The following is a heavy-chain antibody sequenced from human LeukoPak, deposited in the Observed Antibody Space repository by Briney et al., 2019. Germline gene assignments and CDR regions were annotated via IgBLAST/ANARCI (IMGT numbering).Heavy chain of an antibody. CDR1: GYSLTYLS. V-gene: IGHV1-24*01. CDR3: ARGSLMITFGGVIVTNFDY. D-gene: IGHD3-16*02. Sequence: ASVKVSCKGSGYSLTYLSMHWVRQAPGEGLEWMGGVDPEDGETNYAQNLQGRVTMTTDTSTSTAYMELRSLRSDDTAVYYCARGSLMITFGGVIVTNFDYWGQGTLVTVSS. CDR2: VDPEDGET. J-gene: IGHJ4*02.